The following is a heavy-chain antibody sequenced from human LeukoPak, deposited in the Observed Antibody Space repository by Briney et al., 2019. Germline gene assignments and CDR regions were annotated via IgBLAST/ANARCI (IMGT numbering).Heavy chain of an antibody. CDR1: GFTFSSYS. CDR2: ISSSSSYI. CDR3: ARDWYYDSSGYYAPYNWFDP. J-gene: IGHJ5*02. D-gene: IGHD3-22*01. V-gene: IGHV3-21*01. Sequence: PGGSLRLSCAASGFTFSSYSMNWVRQAPGKGLEWVSSISSSSSYIYYADSVKGRFTISRDNAKNSLYLQMNSLRAEDTAVYYCARDWYYDSSGYYAPYNWFDPWGQGTLVTVSS.